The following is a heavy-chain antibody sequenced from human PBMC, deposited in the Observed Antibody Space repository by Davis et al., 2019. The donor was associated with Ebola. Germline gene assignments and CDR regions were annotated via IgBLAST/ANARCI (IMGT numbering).Heavy chain of an antibody. Sequence: GESLKISCAASGFTFSTYSMSWVRQAPGKGLEWVSSISSDNDYIYYADSAKGRFTISRDNAKNSLYLQMNSLRAEDTAVYYCARAPPRGIAVPVLWEIQHWGQGTLVTVSS. CDR3: ARAPPRGIAVPVLWEIQH. J-gene: IGHJ1*01. CDR2: ISSDNDYI. V-gene: IGHV3-21*01. D-gene: IGHD6-19*01. CDR1: GFTFSTYS.